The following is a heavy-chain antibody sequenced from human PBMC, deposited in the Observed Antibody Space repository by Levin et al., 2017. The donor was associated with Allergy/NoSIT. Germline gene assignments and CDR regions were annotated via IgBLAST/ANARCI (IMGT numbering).Heavy chain of an antibody. CDR2: INHSGST. J-gene: IGHJ4*02. V-gene: IGHV4-34*01. Sequence: SQTLSLTCAVYGGSFSGYYWSWIRQPPGKGLEWIGEINHSGSTNYNPSLKSRVTISVDTSKNQFSLKLSSVTAADTAVYYCARGSPHRAIVVVPAAAYYFDYWGQGTLVTVSS. D-gene: IGHD2-2*01. CDR3: ARGSPHRAIVVVPAAAYYFDY. CDR1: GGSFSGYY.